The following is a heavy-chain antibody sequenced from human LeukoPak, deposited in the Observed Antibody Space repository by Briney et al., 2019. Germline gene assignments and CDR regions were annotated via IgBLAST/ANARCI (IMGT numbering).Heavy chain of an antibody. CDR3: TPSLYDILTGSDY. D-gene: IGHD3-9*01. CDR2: IRSKANSYAT. CDR1: GFTFSGSA. Sequence: PGGSLRLSCAASGFTFSGSAMPWVRQASGKGLAWVGRIRSKANSYATAYAASVKGRFTISRDDSKNTAYLQMNSLKTEDTAVYYCTPSLYDILTGSDYWGQGTLVTVSS. J-gene: IGHJ4*02. V-gene: IGHV3-73*01.